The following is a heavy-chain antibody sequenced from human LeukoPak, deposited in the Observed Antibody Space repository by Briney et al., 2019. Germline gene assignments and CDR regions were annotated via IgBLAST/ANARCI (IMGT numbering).Heavy chain of an antibody. CDR1: GGSISSGDYY. CDR2: IYYSGST. V-gene: IGHV4-30-4*01. D-gene: IGHD3-10*01. Sequence: SETLSLTCTVSGGSISSGDYYWGWIRQPRGKGLEWIVYIYYSGSTYYNPSLKSRITISVDTSKNQFSLKLSSVTAADTAVYYCARYRAYYYGSGYYFDYWGQGTLVTVSS. CDR3: ARYRAYYYGSGYYFDY. J-gene: IGHJ4*02.